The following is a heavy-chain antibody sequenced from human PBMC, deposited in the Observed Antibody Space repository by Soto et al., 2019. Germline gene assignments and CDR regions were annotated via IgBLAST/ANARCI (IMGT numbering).Heavy chain of an antibody. J-gene: IGHJ4*02. V-gene: IGHV3-15*01. Sequence: GGSLRLSCAASGFTFSNAWMSWVRQAPGKGLECVGRIKSKLDGGTADYAGPVKGRFTISRDDSKNTLYLQLNSLKTEDTAVYYCTTLTVNQPLDCWGQGTLVTVSS. CDR3: TTLTVNQPLDC. CDR1: GFTFSNAW. D-gene: IGHD4-4*01. CDR2: IKSKLDGGTA.